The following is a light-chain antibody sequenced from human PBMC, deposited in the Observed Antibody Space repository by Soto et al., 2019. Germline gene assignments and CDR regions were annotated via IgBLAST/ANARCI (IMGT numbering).Light chain of an antibody. CDR2: GAS. V-gene: IGKV3-15*01. CDR1: QSVSGN. J-gene: IGKJ1*01. CDR3: HHYNNWPPRT. Sequence: EIVMTQSPATLSASPGERATISCRASQSVSGNLAGYQQNLGQAPRVLIYGASTNATGIRARLSGSGSGTEFTLPIISLQSEEFAVYYCHHYNNWPPRTFGQGTKVEIK.